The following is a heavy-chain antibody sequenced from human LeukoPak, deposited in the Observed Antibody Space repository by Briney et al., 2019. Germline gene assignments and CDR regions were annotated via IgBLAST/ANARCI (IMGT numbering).Heavy chain of an antibody. CDR1: GFTFSRYW. Sequence: AGGSLRLSCAASGFTFSRYWMAWVRQAPGKGLEWVANIKQDGSEKYYVDSVKGRFTISRDNAKNSLFLQMNSLRAEDTAVYYCAGGFYSGSFDPWGQRTLVTVSS. D-gene: IGHD1-26*01. V-gene: IGHV3-7*02. CDR3: AGGFYSGSFDP. CDR2: IKQDGSEK. J-gene: IGHJ5*02.